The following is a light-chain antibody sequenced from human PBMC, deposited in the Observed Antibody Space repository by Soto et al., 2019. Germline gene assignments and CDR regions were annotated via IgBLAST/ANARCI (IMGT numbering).Light chain of an antibody. CDR3: CSYAGSSTPVV. CDR1: SSDVGSYNL. V-gene: IGLV2-23*01. J-gene: IGLJ2*01. Sequence: QSVLTQPASVSGSPGQSITISCTGTSSDVGSYNLVSWYQQHQGKAPKLMIYEGSKRPSGVSNRFSGSKSGNTASLTISGLQAEDEADYYCCSYAGSSTPVVFGGGTKVTVL. CDR2: EGS.